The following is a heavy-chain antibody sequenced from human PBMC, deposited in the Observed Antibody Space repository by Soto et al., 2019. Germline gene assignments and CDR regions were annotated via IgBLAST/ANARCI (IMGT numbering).Heavy chain of an antibody. CDR1: GFSLSTSGVG. Sequence: PTLVNPTQTLTLTCTFSGFSLSTSGVGVGWIRQPPGKALEWLALIYWDDDKRYSPSLKSRLTITKDTSKNQVVLTMTNMDPVETATYYCAHSRTYYDFWSGHPNWLDPWGQGTLVTVSS. V-gene: IGHV2-5*02. J-gene: IGHJ5*02. CDR3: AHSRTYYDFWSGHPNWLDP. D-gene: IGHD3-3*01. CDR2: IYWDDDK.